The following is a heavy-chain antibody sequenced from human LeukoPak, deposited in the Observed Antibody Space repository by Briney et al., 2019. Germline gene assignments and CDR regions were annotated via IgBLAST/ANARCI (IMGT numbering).Heavy chain of an antibody. Sequence: GGSLRLSCAASGFTFSSYAMSWVRRAPGKGLEWVSAISGSGGSTYYADSVKGRFTISRDNSKNTLYLQMNSLRAEDTAVYYCAKVKAAAVVFGYWGQGTLVTVSS. CDR1: GFTFSSYA. J-gene: IGHJ4*02. D-gene: IGHD6-13*01. CDR3: AKVKAAAVVFGY. V-gene: IGHV3-23*01. CDR2: ISGSGGST.